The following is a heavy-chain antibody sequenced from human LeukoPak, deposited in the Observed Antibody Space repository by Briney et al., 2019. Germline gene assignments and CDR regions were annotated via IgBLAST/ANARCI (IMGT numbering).Heavy chain of an antibody. D-gene: IGHD3-16*01. Sequence: GGSLRLSCAASGFTFSDYWMHWVRQAPGKGPVWVSRINSDGSSTRYADSVKGRFTISRDNAKNSLYLQMSNLRAEDTAVYFCARGGGLDVWGQGATVTVSS. CDR1: GFTFSDYW. CDR2: INSDGSST. CDR3: ARGGGLDV. V-gene: IGHV3-74*01. J-gene: IGHJ6*02.